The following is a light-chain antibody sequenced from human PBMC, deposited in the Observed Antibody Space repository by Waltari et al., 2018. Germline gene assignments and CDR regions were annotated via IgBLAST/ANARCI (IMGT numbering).Light chain of an antibody. Sequence: SQGLIHSDGNTYLNWFQQRPGQSPRRLIYKVFNRESGVPDRFSGSGSGTDFTLKISRVEAEDVGFYYCMQSTQWPRTFGQGTKVQIK. CDR1: QGLIHSDGNTY. CDR2: KVF. J-gene: IGKJ1*01. CDR3: MQSTQWPRT. V-gene: IGKV2-30*02.